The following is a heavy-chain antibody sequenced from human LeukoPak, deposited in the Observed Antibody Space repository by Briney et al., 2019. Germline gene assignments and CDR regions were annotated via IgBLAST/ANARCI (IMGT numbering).Heavy chain of an antibody. J-gene: IGHJ1*01. CDR2: INPNSGGT. V-gene: IGHV1-2*02. Sequence: ASVKVSCKASGYTFSGYHTHWVRQAPGQGLEWMGWINPNSGGTNYAQKFQGRVTMTRDTSISTAYMELSRLRSDDTAVYYCARGYPLSTTAAGTYFQHWGQGTLVTVSS. CDR1: GYTFSGYH. CDR3: ARGYPLSTTAAGTYFQH. D-gene: IGHD6-13*01.